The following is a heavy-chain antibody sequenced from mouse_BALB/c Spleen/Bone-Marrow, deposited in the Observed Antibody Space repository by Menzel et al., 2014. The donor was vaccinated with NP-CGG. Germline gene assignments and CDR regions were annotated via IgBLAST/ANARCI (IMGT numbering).Heavy chain of an antibody. CDR1: GYSFTSYW. D-gene: IGHD1-2*01. CDR2: IDPSDSET. Sequence: VQLQQSGPQVVRPGASVKISCKDSGYSFTSYWMHWVKQRPGQGLEWIGMIDPSDSETRLNQKFKDKATLTVDKSSSTAYMQLSSPTSEDSAVYYCARVGLRLSYYLDYWGQGTTLTVSS. V-gene: IGHV1S127*01. J-gene: IGHJ2*01. CDR3: ARVGLRLSYYLDY.